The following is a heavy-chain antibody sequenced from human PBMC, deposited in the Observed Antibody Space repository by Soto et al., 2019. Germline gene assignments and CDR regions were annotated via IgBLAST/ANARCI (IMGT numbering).Heavy chain of an antibody. CDR1: GYSFTSYW. D-gene: IGHD2-2*01. J-gene: IGHJ3*02. Sequence: GESLKISCKGSGYSFTSYWISWVRQMPGKGLEWMGRIDPSDSYTNYSPSFQGHVTISADKSISTAYLQWSSLKASDTAMYYCARHLPREVEGIWAFDIWGQWTMVTVSS. CDR3: ARHLPREVEGIWAFDI. CDR2: IDPSDSYT. V-gene: IGHV5-10-1*01.